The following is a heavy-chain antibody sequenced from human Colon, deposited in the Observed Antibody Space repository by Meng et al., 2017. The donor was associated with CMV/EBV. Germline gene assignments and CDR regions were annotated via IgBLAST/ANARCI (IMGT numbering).Heavy chain of an antibody. CDR1: GFTFSSYS. CDR3: ARDGTVYYYGMDV. V-gene: IGHV3-7*01. Sequence: GESLKISCATSGFTFSSYSMSWVRQAPGKGLEWVANIKQDGSEKYYVDSVKGRFTISRDNAKNSLYLQMNSLRAEDTAVYYCARDGTVYYYGMDVWGQGTTVTVSS. D-gene: IGHD1-1*01. J-gene: IGHJ6*02. CDR2: IKQDGSEK.